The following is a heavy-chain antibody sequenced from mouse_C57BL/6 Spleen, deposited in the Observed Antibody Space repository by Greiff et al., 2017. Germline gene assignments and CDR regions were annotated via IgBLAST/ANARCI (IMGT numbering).Heavy chain of an antibody. V-gene: IGHV8-12*01. D-gene: IGHD1-1*01. J-gene: IGHJ3*01. CDR2: IYWDDDK. Sequence: VKLVESGPGILQSSQTLSLTCSFSGFSLSTSGMGVSWIRQPSGKGLEWLAHIYWDDDKRYNPSLKSRLTISKDTSRNQVFLKITSVDTADTATYYCARNYGSSFSWFAYWGQGTLVTVSA. CDR1: GFSLSTSGMG. CDR3: ARNYGSSFSWFAY.